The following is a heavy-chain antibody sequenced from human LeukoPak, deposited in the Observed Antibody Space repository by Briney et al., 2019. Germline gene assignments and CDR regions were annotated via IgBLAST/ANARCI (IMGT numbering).Heavy chain of an antibody. CDR1: GFTFSSYA. V-gene: IGHV3-30-3*01. J-gene: IGHJ4*02. Sequence: QPGRSLRLSCAASGFTFSSYAMHWVRQAPGKGLEWVAVISYDGSNKYYADSVKGRFTISRDNAKNSLYLQMNSLRAEDTAVYYCARDTTVATPLIVGFDYWGQGTLVTVSS. D-gene: IGHD4-23*01. CDR3: ARDTTVATPLIVGFDY. CDR2: ISYDGSNK.